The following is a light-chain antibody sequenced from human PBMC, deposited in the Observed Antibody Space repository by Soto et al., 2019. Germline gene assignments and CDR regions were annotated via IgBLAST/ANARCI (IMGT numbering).Light chain of an antibody. CDR3: SSFAGGNIYV. V-gene: IGLV2-8*01. Sequence: QSVLTQPPSVSGSPGQSVTISCTVTSSDVGDYEHVSWYQQAPGTAPKLIIYDVTKRPSGVPDRFSGSRSGYTASLTVSGLQAEDEADYYCSSFAGGNIYVFGTGTKLTVL. J-gene: IGLJ1*01. CDR1: SSDVGDYEH. CDR2: DVT.